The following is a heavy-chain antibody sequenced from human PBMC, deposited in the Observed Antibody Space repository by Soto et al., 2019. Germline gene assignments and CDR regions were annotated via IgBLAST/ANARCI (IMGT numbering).Heavy chain of an antibody. CDR1: GFTLSGRS. V-gene: IGHV3-74*01. Sequence: EVQPVESGGGLVQAVGSLRLSCAASGFTLSGRSMHWVRQAPGKGLVWVSGIDNAGTDSTYADSVKGRFTSSRDNAKNMLYLQMNSLRVQDTAVYYCARGWFGPDVWGKGTTVTVSS. CDR3: ARGWFGPDV. D-gene: IGHD3-10*01. CDR2: IDNAGTDS. J-gene: IGHJ6*04.